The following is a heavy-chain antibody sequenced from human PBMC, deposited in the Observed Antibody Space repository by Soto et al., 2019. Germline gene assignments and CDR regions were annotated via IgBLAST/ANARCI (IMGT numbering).Heavy chain of an antibody. V-gene: IGHV4-59*01. CDR2: IYYSGST. J-gene: IGHJ4*02. Sequence: HVQLQESGPGLVKPSETLSLTCTVSGGSISSYYWSWIRQPPGKGLEWIGYIYYSGSTNYNPSFKRRVTTAVDTSKNQFSLKLSSVTAADTALYYCARVWGYAFDYWDQGTLVTVSP. D-gene: IGHD3-16*01. CDR3: ARVWGYAFDY. CDR1: GGSISSYY.